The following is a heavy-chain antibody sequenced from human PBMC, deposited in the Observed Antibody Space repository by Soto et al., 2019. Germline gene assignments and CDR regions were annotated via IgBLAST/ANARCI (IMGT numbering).Heavy chain of an antibody. CDR3: ARYQLYVFWSGYPSYYYFYRDV. D-gene: IGHD3-3*01. CDR2: IKQDGSEK. V-gene: IGHV3-7*01. J-gene: IGHJ6*03. Sequence: GGSLRLSCAASGFTFSSYWMSWVRQAPGKGLEWVANIKQDGSEKYYVDSVKGRFTISRDNAKNSLYLQMNSLRAEDTAVYYCARYQLYVFWSGYPSYYYFYRDVWGKGTTVTVSS. CDR1: GFTFSSYW.